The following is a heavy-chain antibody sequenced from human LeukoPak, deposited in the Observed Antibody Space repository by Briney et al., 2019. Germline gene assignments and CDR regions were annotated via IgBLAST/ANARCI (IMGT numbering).Heavy chain of an antibody. D-gene: IGHD5-18*01. CDR1: GGSISSSNW. Sequence: PSETLSLTCTVSGGSISSSNWWSWVRQPPGKGLEWIGEIYHSGSTNYNPSLKRRVNISVDKSKNQCSLKLSSVTAADTAVYYCARDQKFGYSYGFDYWGQGTLVTVSS. CDR2: IYHSGST. J-gene: IGHJ4*02. V-gene: IGHV4-4*02. CDR3: ARDQKFGYSYGFDY.